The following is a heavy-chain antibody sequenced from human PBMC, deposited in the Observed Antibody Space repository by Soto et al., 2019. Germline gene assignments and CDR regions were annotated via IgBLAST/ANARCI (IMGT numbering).Heavy chain of an antibody. CDR1: GFTFSSYS. Sequence: PGGALRLSCAVSGFTFSSYSMNWVRQAPGKGLEWVSYISSSSSTIYYADSVKGRFTISRDNAKNSLYLQMNSLRAEDTAVYYCARGHSSGWWGLDYWGQGTLVTVSS. V-gene: IGHV3-48*01. CDR3: ARGHSSGWWGLDY. CDR2: ISSSSSTI. J-gene: IGHJ4*02. D-gene: IGHD6-19*01.